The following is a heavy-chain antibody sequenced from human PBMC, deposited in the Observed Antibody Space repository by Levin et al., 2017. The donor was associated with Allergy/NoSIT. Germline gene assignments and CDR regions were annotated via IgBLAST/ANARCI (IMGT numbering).Heavy chain of an antibody. CDR3: AKGTDYFVY. CDR2: ISSSSGTI. D-gene: IGHD3-10*01. V-gene: IGHV3-48*02. CDR1: GFTFSSYN. J-gene: IGHJ4*02. Sequence: GESLKISCAASGFTFSSYNMNWVRQAPGKGLEWVSYISSSSGTIYYADSVKGRFTISRDNAKNSLYLQMNSLRDEDTAVYYCAKGTDYFVYWGQGTLVTVSS.